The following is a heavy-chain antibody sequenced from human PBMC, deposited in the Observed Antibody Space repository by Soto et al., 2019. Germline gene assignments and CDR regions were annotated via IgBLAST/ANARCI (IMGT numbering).Heavy chain of an antibody. CDR1: GFTFSSYA. CDR3: AKDRRYCSSTSCYNFDY. J-gene: IGHJ4*02. CDR2: ISGSGGST. Sequence: EVQLLESGGGLVQPGGSLRLSCAASGFTFSSYAMSWVRQAPGKGLEWVSAISGSGGSTYYADSVKGRFTISRDNSKNTLYLQMNSLRAEDTAVYYCAKDRRYCSSTSCYNFDYWGQGTLVTVSS. D-gene: IGHD2-2*02. V-gene: IGHV3-23*01.